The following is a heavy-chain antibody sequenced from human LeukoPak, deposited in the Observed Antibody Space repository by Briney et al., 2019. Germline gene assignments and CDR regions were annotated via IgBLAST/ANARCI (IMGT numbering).Heavy chain of an antibody. D-gene: IGHD2-15*01. Sequence: SETLSLTCSVCGGSISDGLYYWSWIRQPPGKGLEWIGEINHSGSTNYNPSLKSRVTISVDTSKNQFSLKLSSVTAADTAVYYCARGPLRSIVVERYFDYWGQGTLVTVSS. J-gene: IGHJ4*02. CDR1: GGSISDGLYY. CDR2: INHSGST. V-gene: IGHV4-34*01. CDR3: ARGPLRSIVVERYFDY.